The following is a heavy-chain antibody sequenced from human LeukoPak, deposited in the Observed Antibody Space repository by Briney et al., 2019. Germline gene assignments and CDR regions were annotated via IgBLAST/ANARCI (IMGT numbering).Heavy chain of an antibody. Sequence: ASVKVSCKASGYTFSGYYMHWVRQAPGQGLEWMGWINPNSGGTNYAQKFQGRVTITRNTSISTAYMELSSLRSEDTAVYYCARDRGSYLPGGAFDIWGQGIMVTVSS. J-gene: IGHJ3*02. CDR2: INPNSGGT. D-gene: IGHD1-26*01. CDR1: GYTFSGYY. CDR3: ARDRGSYLPGGAFDI. V-gene: IGHV1-2*02.